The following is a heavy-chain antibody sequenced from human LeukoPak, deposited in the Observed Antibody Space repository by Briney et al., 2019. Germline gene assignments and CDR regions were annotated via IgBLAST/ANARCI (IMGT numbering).Heavy chain of an antibody. CDR1: GFTFSSYA. CDR3: ASDLAAGFDY. J-gene: IGHJ4*02. D-gene: IGHD1-14*01. CDR2: ISYDGSNK. V-gene: IGHV3-30-3*01. Sequence: GGSLRLSCAASGFTFSSYAMHWVRQAPGKGLEWVAVISYDGSNKYYADSVKGRFTISRDNSKNTLYLQMNSLRAEDTAVYYCASDLAAGFDYWGQGTLVTVSS.